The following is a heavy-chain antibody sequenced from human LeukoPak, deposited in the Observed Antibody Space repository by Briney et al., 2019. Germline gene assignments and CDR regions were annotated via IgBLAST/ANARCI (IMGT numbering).Heavy chain of an antibody. CDR1: GFTFSSYW. CDR2: IKQDGSEK. V-gene: IGHV3-7*01. D-gene: IGHD6-6*01. J-gene: IGHJ4*02. CDR3: ATAARRFSYYY. Sequence: GGSLRLSCAASGFTFSSYWMSWVRQAPGKGLEWVANIKQDGSEKYYVDSVKGRFTISRDNAKNSLYLQMNSLRAEDTAVYYCATAARRFSYYYWGQGTLVTVSS.